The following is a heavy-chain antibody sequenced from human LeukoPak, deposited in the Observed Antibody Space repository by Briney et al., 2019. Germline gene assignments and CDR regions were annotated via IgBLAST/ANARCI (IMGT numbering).Heavy chain of an antibody. J-gene: IGHJ3*02. Sequence: QPGGSLRLSCAASGFTFSSYEMNWVRQAPGKGLEWVSYISSSGSTIYYADSVKGRFTISRDNAKNSLYLQMNSLRAEDTAVYYCARPLGIVGAPPPGHAFDIWGQGTMVTVSS. CDR3: ARPLGIVGAPPPGHAFDI. CDR2: ISSSGSTI. V-gene: IGHV3-48*03. D-gene: IGHD1-26*01. CDR1: GFTFSSYE.